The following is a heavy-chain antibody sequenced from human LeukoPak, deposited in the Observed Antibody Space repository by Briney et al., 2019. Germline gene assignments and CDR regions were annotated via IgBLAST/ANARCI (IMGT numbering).Heavy chain of an antibody. Sequence: SGTLSLTCTVSGGSISSSSYYWGWIRQPPGKGLEWIGSIYYSGSTYYNPSLKSRVTISVDTSKNQFSLKLSSVTAADTAVYYCASSNYYYGMDVWGQGTTVTVSS. CDR3: ASSNYYYGMDV. V-gene: IGHV4-39*01. D-gene: IGHD6-13*01. CDR2: IYYSGST. J-gene: IGHJ6*02. CDR1: GGSISSSSYY.